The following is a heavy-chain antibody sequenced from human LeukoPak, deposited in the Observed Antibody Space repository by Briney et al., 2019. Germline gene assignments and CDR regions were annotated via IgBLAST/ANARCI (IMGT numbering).Heavy chain of an antibody. CDR1: GGSISSSGYY. J-gene: IGHJ4*02. Sequence: SETLSLTCTVSGGSISSSGYYWSWIRQPPGKGLEWIGEINHSGSTNYNPSLKSRVTISVDTSKNQFSLKLSSVTAADTAVYYCARGLGGSGSYYNQVYFDYWGQGTLVTVSS. CDR3: ARGLGGSGSYYNQVYFDY. D-gene: IGHD3-10*01. CDR2: INHSGST. V-gene: IGHV4-39*07.